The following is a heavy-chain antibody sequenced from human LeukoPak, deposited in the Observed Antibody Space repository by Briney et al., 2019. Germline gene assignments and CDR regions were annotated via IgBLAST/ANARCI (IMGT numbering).Heavy chain of an antibody. Sequence: SETLSLTCAVSGGSISSSNWWSWVRQPPGKGLEWIGEIYHSGSTNYNPSLKSRVTISVDTSKNQFSLKLSSVTAADTAVYYCARPGYGSGRRLDYWGQGTLVTVSS. D-gene: IGHD3-10*01. CDR3: ARPGYGSGRRLDY. CDR1: GGSISSSNW. J-gene: IGHJ4*02. V-gene: IGHV4-4*02. CDR2: IYHSGST.